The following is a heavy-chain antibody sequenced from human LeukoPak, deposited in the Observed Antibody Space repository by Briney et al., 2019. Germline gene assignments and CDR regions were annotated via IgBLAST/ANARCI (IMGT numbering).Heavy chain of an antibody. J-gene: IGHJ4*02. V-gene: IGHV1-69*01. Sequence: SVKVSCKASGGTFSSYAISWVRQAPGQGLEWMGGIIPIFGTANCAQKFQGRVTITADESTSTAYMELSSLRSEDTAVYYCARATGSANYYLRDWGQGTLVTVSS. CDR2: IIPIFGTA. CDR1: GGTFSSYA. D-gene: IGHD1-1*01. CDR3: ARATGSANYYLRD.